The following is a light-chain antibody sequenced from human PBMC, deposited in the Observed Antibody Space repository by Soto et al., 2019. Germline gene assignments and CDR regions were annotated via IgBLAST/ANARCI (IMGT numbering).Light chain of an antibody. CDR1: SSDVGGYNY. V-gene: IGLV2-8*01. CDR3: SSYAVTNIFV. J-gene: IGLJ1*01. Sequence: QSALTHPPSASRSPGQSVTISCTGTSSDVGGYNYVSWYQQHPGKAPKVIIYEVSKRPSGVPDRFSGSKSGSTASLTVSGLQAEDEADYYCSSYAVTNIFVFGTGTKVTVL. CDR2: EVS.